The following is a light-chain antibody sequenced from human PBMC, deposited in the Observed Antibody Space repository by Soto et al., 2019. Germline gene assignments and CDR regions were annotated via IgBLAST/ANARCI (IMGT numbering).Light chain of an antibody. CDR1: STNVGSSNF. J-gene: IGLJ2*01. CDR2: DGS. V-gene: IGLV2-23*01. Sequence: QSALTQPASVSGSPGQSITISCTGTSTNVGSSNFVSWYQQYPGKAPRLVIYDGSKRPSGVSIRFSGSKSGSTASLTISGLQTEDEADYYCCSYAGTNTWVFGGGTKLTVL. CDR3: CSYAGTNTWV.